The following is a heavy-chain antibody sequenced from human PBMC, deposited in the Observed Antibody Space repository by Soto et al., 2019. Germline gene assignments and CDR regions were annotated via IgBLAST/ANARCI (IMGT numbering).Heavy chain of an antibody. Sequence: QVQLQESGPGLVKPSETLSLTCTVSGDSINSYYFSNWFRQPPGKGLEWIGHISYTGTHYNPSLRGRATISGDASKNQFSLKIKSVTAADTAVYYCVRGDADVWEIRHWGQGILVTVSS. CDR3: VRGDADVWEIRH. CDR1: GDSINSYYF. CDR2: ISYTGT. D-gene: IGHD1-26*01. V-gene: IGHV4-59*01. J-gene: IGHJ4*02.